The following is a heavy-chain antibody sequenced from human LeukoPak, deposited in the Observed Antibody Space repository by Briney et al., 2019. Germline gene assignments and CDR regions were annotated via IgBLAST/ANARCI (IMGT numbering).Heavy chain of an antibody. J-gene: IGHJ6*02. Sequence: GSLRLSCAASGFTFSSYSMNWVRQAPGKGLEWVSSISSSSSYIYYADSVKGRFTISRDNAKNSLYLQMNSLRAEDTAVYYCARDRRGYYDSSGSKGPYYYGMDVWGQGTTVTVSS. CDR2: ISSSSSYI. V-gene: IGHV3-21*01. D-gene: IGHD3-22*01. CDR1: GFTFSSYS. CDR3: ARDRRGYYDSSGSKGPYYYGMDV.